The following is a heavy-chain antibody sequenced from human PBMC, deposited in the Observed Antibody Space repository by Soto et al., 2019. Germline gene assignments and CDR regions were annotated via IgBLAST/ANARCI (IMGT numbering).Heavy chain of an antibody. D-gene: IGHD6-19*01. J-gene: IGHJ4*02. CDR3: ASRGLASGGCFTPKYYFEY. CDR1: GGSFSGYF. V-gene: IGHV4-34*01. CDR2: ISHSGGT. Sequence: QVHLQQWGAGLLKPSETLSLTCAVYGGSFSGYFWTWIRQPPGKGLEWIGEISHSGGTNYNASLKGRVTISADPSKCQSSLKLRSVTAADAAVYYCASRGLASGGCFTPKYYFEYWGQGTLATVSS.